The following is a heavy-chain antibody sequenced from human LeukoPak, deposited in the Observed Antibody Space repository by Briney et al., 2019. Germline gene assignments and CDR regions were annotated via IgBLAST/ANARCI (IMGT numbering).Heavy chain of an antibody. Sequence: SETLSLTCTVSGGSISSYYCSWIRPPPGKGLEWIGDIYYSGSTYYNPTLKSRVTISVDTSKNQFSLKTSSVTTADTAVDYCARLNNYCDSSGYAGRFSYYFDYWGQRTLVTVSS. D-gene: IGHD3-22*01. V-gene: IGHV4-59*01. CDR2: IYYSGST. CDR1: GGSISSYY. CDR3: ARLNNYCDSSGYAGRFSYYFDY. J-gene: IGHJ4*02.